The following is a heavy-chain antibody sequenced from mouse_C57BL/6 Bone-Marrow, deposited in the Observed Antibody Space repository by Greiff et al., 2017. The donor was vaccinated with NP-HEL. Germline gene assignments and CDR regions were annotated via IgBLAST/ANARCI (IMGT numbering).Heavy chain of an antibody. D-gene: IGHD1-1*01. Sequence: EVQLQQSGPELVKPGDSVKISCKASGYSFTGYFMNWVMQSHGKSLEWIGRINPYNGDTFYNQKFKGKATLTVDKSSSTAHMELRSLTSEDSAVYYCARPDYYGLGFDVWGTGTTVTVSS. CDR2: INPYNGDT. CDR3: ARPDYYGLGFDV. V-gene: IGHV1-20*01. J-gene: IGHJ1*03. CDR1: GYSFTGYF.